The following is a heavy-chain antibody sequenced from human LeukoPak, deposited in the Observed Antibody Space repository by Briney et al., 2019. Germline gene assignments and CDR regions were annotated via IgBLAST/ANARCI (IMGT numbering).Heavy chain of an antibody. CDR1: GGSISSSNW. D-gene: IGHD6-25*01. CDR3: ARDWALEYSSGELDV. V-gene: IGHV4-4*02. Sequence: SETLSLTCAVSGGSISSSNWWSWVRQPPGKGLEWIGEIYHSGSTNYNPSLKSRVTISVDKSKNQFSLKLSSVTAADTAVYYCARDWALEYSSGELDVWGQGTTVTVSS. CDR2: IYHSGST. J-gene: IGHJ6*02.